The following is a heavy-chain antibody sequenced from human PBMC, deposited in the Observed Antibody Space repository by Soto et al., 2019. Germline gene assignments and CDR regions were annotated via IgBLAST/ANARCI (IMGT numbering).Heavy chain of an antibody. Sequence: VASVKVSCKASGGAFSSYAISWVRQAPGQGLEWMGGIIPIFGTANYAQKFQGRVTITADESTSTAYMELSSLRSEDTAVYYCARGGLGYCTNGVCPDYYYYGMDVWGQGTTVTVSS. CDR2: IIPIFGTA. J-gene: IGHJ6*02. V-gene: IGHV1-69*13. D-gene: IGHD2-8*01. CDR3: ARGGLGYCTNGVCPDYYYYGMDV. CDR1: GGAFSSYA.